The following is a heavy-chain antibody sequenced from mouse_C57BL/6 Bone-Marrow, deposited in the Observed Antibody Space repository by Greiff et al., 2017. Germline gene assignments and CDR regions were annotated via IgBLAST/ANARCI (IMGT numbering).Heavy chain of an antibody. V-gene: IGHV1-80*01. J-gene: IGHJ1*03. CDR3: AREGSYYGSSRYWYFDV. CDR2: IYPGDGDT. Sequence: QVQLQQSGAELVKPGASVKISCKASGYAFSSYWMNWVKQRPGKGLEWIGQIYPGDGDTNYNGKFKGKATLTADKSSSTAYMQLSSLTSEDSAVYFCAREGSYYGSSRYWYFDVWGTGTTVTVSS. D-gene: IGHD1-1*01. CDR1: GYAFSSYW.